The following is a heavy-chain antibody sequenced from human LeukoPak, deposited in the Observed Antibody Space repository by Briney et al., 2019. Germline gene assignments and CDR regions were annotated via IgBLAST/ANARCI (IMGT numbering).Heavy chain of an antibody. Sequence: PGGSLRLACAVYGFTLSSFGIHWVRQAPGKGLEWVAFIRYDGSNKYYADSVQGRFTISRDNSKNTLFLQLSSLRAEDTALYYCTKVLCGLTLLASDYWGQGTLVTVSS. CDR3: TKVLCGLTLLASDY. V-gene: IGHV3-30*02. J-gene: IGHJ4*02. CDR2: IRYDGSNK. CDR1: GFTLSSFG. D-gene: IGHD3/OR15-3a*01.